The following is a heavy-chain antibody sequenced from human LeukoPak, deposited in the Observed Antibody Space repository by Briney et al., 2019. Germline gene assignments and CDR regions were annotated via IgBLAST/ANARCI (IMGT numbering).Heavy chain of an antibody. CDR2: ISSSGSTI. Sequence: PGGSLRLSCAASGFTFSDYYMSWIRQAPGKGLEWVSYISSSGSTIYYADSVKGRFTISRDNSKNTLYLQMNSLRAEDTAVYYCARIADYYDSSGYNSVDYWGQGTLVTVSS. CDR3: ARIADYYDSSGYNSVDY. J-gene: IGHJ4*02. V-gene: IGHV3-11*01. D-gene: IGHD3-22*01. CDR1: GFTFSDYY.